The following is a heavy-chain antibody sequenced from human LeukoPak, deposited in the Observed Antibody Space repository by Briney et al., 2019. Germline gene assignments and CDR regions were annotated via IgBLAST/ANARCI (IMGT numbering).Heavy chain of an antibody. Sequence: GGSLSLSCAASGFTFSCYALSWIRQAPGKGLEWVSCISASGGSIYYADSVKGRFTISRDNSKNTLYLQMNSLRAEDTAVYYCAKESKHIVVVTAILGIDPWGQGTLVTVSS. J-gene: IGHJ5*02. V-gene: IGHV3-23*01. CDR2: ISASGGSI. D-gene: IGHD2-21*02. CDR3: AKESKHIVVVTAILGIDP. CDR1: GFTFSCYA.